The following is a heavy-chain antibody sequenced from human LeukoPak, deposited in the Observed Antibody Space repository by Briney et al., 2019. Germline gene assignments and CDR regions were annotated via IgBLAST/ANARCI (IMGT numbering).Heavy chain of an antibody. V-gene: IGHV3-30*18. CDR3: AKDEYQLLWGFDY. CDR1: GFTFSSYG. J-gene: IGHJ4*02. Sequence: GGSLRLSCAAPGFTFSSYGMHWVRQAPGKGLEWVAVISYDGSNKYYADSVKGRFTISRDNSKNTLYLQMNSLRAEDTAVYYCAKDEYQLLWGFDYWGQGTLVTVSS. CDR2: ISYDGSNK. D-gene: IGHD2-2*01.